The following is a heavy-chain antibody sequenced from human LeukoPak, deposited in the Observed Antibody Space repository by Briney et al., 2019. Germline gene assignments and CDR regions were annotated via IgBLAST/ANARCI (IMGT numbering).Heavy chain of an antibody. Sequence: ASVKVSCKASGYTFSSYDLSWVRQATGQGLEWMGWMNPKSGNTGYAQKFQGRVTMTRDTSISTAYMELSSLRSEDTAVYYCARVPSGGDKFDPWGQGTLVTVSS. CDR2: MNPKSGNT. D-gene: IGHD4-17*01. V-gene: IGHV1-8*01. CDR3: ARVPSGGDKFDP. CDR1: GYTFSSYD. J-gene: IGHJ5*02.